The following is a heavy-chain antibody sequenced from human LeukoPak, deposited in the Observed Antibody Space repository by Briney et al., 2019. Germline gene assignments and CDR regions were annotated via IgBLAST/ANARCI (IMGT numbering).Heavy chain of an antibody. Sequence: GGSLRLSCAASGFTFSSYGMHWVRQAPGKGLEWVAFIRYDGSNKYYADSVKGRFTISRDNSKNTLYLQMNSLRAEDTAVYYCAKEYTGSFSPFPSYFDYWGQGTLVTVSS. V-gene: IGHV3-30*02. D-gene: IGHD1-26*01. CDR3: AKEYTGSFSPFPSYFDY. J-gene: IGHJ4*02. CDR2: IRYDGSNK. CDR1: GFTFSSYG.